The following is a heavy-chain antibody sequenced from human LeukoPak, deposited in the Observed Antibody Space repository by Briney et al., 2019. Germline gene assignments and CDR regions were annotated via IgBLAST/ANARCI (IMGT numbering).Heavy chain of an antibody. CDR1: GGSISSYY. Sequence: PSETLSLTCTVPGGSISSYYWSWIRQPPGKGLEWIGHIYYSGSTNYNPSLKSRVTISVDTSKNQFSLKLSSVTAADTAVYYSARDRRPNSGSFSGRFDYWGQGTLVTVSS. V-gene: IGHV4-59*01. CDR3: ARDRRPNSGSFSGRFDY. CDR2: IYYSGST. D-gene: IGHD1-26*01. J-gene: IGHJ4*02.